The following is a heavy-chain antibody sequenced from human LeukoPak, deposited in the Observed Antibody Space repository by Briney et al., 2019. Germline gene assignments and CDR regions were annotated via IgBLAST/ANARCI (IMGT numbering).Heavy chain of an antibody. V-gene: IGHV3-53*01. J-gene: IGHJ3*02. CDR1: GLTVSRNY. Sequence: PGGSLRLSCAASGLTVSRNYMTWVRQAPGKGLEWVSIIYSGGTTYYADSVKGRFTISRDISKNTLYLQMNSLRVEDTALYYCAREGSGYADAFDIWGQGTMVTVSS. CDR3: AREGSGYADAFDI. CDR2: IYSGGTT. D-gene: IGHD5-12*01.